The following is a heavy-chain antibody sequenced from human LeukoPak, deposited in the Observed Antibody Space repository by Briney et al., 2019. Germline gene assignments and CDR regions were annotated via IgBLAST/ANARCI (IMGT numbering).Heavy chain of an antibody. CDR3: ARDGPGNDFWSGYSY. D-gene: IGHD3-3*01. J-gene: IGHJ4*02. CDR2: VSSSGRTT. V-gene: IGHV3-21*04. CDR1: GFIFSSYA. Sequence: GGSLRLSCAASGFIFSSYAMSWVRQAPGKGLEWVSAVSSSGRTTYYADSVKGRFTISRDNAKNSLYLQMNSLRAEDTAVYYCARDGPGNDFWSGYSYWGQGTLVTVSS.